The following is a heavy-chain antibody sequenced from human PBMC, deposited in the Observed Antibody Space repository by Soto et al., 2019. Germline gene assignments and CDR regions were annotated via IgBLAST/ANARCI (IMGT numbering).Heavy chain of an antibody. Sequence: GGSLRLSCAASGFPFSSYAMHWVRQAPGKGLVWVSRINSDGSSTTYADSVKGRFTISRDNAKNTLSLQMNSLRAEDTAVYYCASAVAASFSYDYWGQGTLVTVSS. V-gene: IGHV3-74*01. J-gene: IGHJ4*02. CDR2: INSDGSST. CDR3: ASAVAASFSYDY. D-gene: IGHD6-19*01. CDR1: GFPFSSYA.